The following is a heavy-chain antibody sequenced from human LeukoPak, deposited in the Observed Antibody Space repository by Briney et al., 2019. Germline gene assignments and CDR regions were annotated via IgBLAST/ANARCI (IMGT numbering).Heavy chain of an antibody. D-gene: IGHD3-22*01. Sequence: ASVKVSCKASGYTFTSYDINWVRQATGQGLEWMGWMNPNSGSTGYAQKFQGRVTMTRNTSISTAYMELSSLRSDDTAVYYCARPNYYDSHFDYWGQGTLVTVSS. CDR3: ARPNYYDSHFDY. CDR1: GYTFTSYD. CDR2: MNPNSGST. J-gene: IGHJ4*02. V-gene: IGHV1-8*01.